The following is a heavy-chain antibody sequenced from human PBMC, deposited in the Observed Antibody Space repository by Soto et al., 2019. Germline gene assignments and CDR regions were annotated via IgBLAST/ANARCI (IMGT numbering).Heavy chain of an antibody. CDR1: GGSISSYY. CDR2: IYYSGST. V-gene: IGHV4-59*08. D-gene: IGHD4-17*01. CDR3: ARHIGDYDDYYYYYYYMDV. J-gene: IGHJ6*03. Sequence: SETLSLTCTVSGGSISSYYWSWIRQPPGKGLEWIGYIYYSGSTNYNPSLKSRVTISVDTSKNQFSLKLSSVTAADTAVYYCARHIGDYDDYYYYYYYMDVWGKGTTVTVSS.